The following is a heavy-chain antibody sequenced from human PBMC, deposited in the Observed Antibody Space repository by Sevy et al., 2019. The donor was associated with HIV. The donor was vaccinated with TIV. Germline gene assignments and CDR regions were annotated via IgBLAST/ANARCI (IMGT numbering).Heavy chain of an antibody. D-gene: IGHD3-22*01. CDR3: ARRNDYYDSSGYYPLRYFDY. CDR2: IYYSGST. CDR1: GGSISSSSYY. Sequence: SETLSLTCTVSGGSISSSSYYWGWIRQPPGKGLEWIGSIYYSGSTYYNPSLKSRVTISVDTSKNQFSLKLSSLTAADTAVYYCARRNDYYDSSGYYPLRYFDYWGQGTLVTVSS. J-gene: IGHJ4*02. V-gene: IGHV4-39*01.